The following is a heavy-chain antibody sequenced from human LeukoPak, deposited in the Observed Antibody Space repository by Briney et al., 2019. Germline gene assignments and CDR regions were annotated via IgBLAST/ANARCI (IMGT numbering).Heavy chain of an antibody. CDR2: IYYSGST. J-gene: IGHJ3*02. Sequence: SETLSLTCAVYGGSFSGYYWSWIRQPPGKGLEWIGYIYYSGSTNYNPSLKSRVTISVDTSKNQFSLKLSSVTAADTAVYYCARDQQDAFDIWGQGTMVTVS. CDR1: GGSFSGYY. D-gene: IGHD2-2*01. CDR3: ARDQQDAFDI. V-gene: IGHV4-59*01.